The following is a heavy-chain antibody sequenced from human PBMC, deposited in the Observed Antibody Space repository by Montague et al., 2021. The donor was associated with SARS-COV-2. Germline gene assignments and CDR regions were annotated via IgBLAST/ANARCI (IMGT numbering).Heavy chain of an antibody. D-gene: IGHD6-13*01. CDR1: GFDFSGYA. CDR3: STIAAADTLYYYYGMDV. CDR2: ISTSSSTI. Sequence: SLRLSCAASGFDFSGYAMQWFRQAPGKGLEWVSYISTSSSTIYYADSVKGRFTISRDNGKNSLYLQMNSLRDEDTAVYYCSTIAAADTLYYYYGMDVWGQGTTVTVSS. J-gene: IGHJ6*02. V-gene: IGHV3-48*02.